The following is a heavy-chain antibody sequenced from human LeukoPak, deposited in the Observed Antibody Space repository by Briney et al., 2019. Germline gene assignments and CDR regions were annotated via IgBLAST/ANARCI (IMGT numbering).Heavy chain of an antibody. V-gene: IGHV3-21*01. J-gene: IGHJ4*02. CDR3: ARDVGIQLWPSYYFDY. Sequence: GGSLRLSCAASGFTFSSYSMNWVRQAPGKGLEWVSSISSSSSYIYYADSVKGRFTISRDNAKNSLDLQMNSLRAEDTAVYYCARDVGIQLWPSYYFDYWGQGTLVTVSS. CDR2: ISSSSSYI. D-gene: IGHD5-18*01. CDR1: GFTFSSYS.